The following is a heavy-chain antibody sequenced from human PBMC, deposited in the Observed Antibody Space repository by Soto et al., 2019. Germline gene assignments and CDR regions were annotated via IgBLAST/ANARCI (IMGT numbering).Heavy chain of an antibody. CDR2: IIVISGTA. CDR3: ARDPNSYNYGGYHYYAMDV. V-gene: IGHV1-69*12. CDR1: GGTFSTYA. Sequence: QVQLVQSGAEVKKPGSSVKVSCKASGGTFSTYAISWVRQAPGQGLEWMGGIIVISGTANSAQKFQGRVTITADESTSTAYMELSSLRSEDTAVYYCARDPNSYNYGGYHYYAMDVWGQGTTVTVSS. D-gene: IGHD5-12*01. J-gene: IGHJ6*02.